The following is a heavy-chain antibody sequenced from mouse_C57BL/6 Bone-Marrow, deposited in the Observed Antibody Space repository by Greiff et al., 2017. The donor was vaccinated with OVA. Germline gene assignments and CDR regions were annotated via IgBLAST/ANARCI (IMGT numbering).Heavy chain of an antibody. CDR1: GYTFTSYW. CDR2: IYPGSGST. CDR3: ASPYYGRSYLDY. V-gene: IGHV1-55*01. J-gene: IGHJ2*01. Sequence: VQLQQPGAELVKPGASVKMSCKASGYTFTSYWITWVKQRPGQGLEWIGDIYPGSGSTNYNEKFKSKATLTVDTSSSTAYMQLSSLTSEDSAVYYCASPYYGRSYLDYWGQGTTLTVSS. D-gene: IGHD1-1*01.